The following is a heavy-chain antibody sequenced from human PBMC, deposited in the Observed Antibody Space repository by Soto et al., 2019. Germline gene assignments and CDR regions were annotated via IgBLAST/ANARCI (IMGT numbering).Heavy chain of an antibody. V-gene: IGHV3-33*01. CDR1: GFTFTHYG. D-gene: IGHD2-2*01. CDR3: AREAGYHGARGQQLLDC. J-gene: IGHJ4*02. Sequence: QEQLVESGGGIVQPGGSLGLSCAASGFTFTHYGMHWVRQAPGKGLEWVAGIWHDGSNKYYTDSVKGRFTISRDNSENMLYLQMNSLRAEDTAVYHCAREAGYHGARGQQLLDCWGQGIMVTVSS. CDR2: IWHDGSNK.